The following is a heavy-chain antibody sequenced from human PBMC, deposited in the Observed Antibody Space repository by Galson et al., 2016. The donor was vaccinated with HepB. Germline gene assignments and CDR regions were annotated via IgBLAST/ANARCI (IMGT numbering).Heavy chain of an antibody. CDR1: GDTFSDYY. Sequence: SVKVSCKASGDTFSDYYVYWVRQAPGQGLELMGRIDPKSGDSTYAQRFQDRVTLTRDTSISTVYMELRSLRSDDTASYYCARGACTGDRCGWFDPWGQGTLVTVSS. V-gene: IGHV1-2*02. CDR3: ARGACTGDRCGWFDP. J-gene: IGHJ5*02. CDR2: IDPKSGDS. D-gene: IGHD2-8*02.